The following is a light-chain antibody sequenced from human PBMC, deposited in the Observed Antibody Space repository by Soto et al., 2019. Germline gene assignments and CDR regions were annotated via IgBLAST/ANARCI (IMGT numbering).Light chain of an antibody. V-gene: IGLV4-69*01. CDR1: SGHSSYA. CDR3: QTWGSGIEV. Sequence: QSVLTQSPSASASLGASVKLTCTLSSGHSSYAIAWHQQQPEKGPRYLMKLNSDGSHSKGDGIPDGFSGSSSGAERYLTISSLQPEDEADYYCQTWGSGIEVFGGGTKLTVL. CDR2: LNSDGSH. J-gene: IGLJ2*01.